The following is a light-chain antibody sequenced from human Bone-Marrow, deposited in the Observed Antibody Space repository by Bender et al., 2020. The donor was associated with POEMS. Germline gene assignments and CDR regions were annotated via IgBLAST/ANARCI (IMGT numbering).Light chain of an antibody. CDR2: DVN. Sequence: QSALTQPRSVSGSPRQSVTISCTGTSSDIGGYNYVSWYQQHPGKAPKLVIYDVNKRPSRVSDRFSASKSGITASLTISGLQAEDEGDYYCQSYDNSLGGWVFGGGTKLTVL. J-gene: IGLJ3*02. CDR1: SSDIGGYNY. V-gene: IGLV2-11*01. CDR3: QSYDNSLGGWV.